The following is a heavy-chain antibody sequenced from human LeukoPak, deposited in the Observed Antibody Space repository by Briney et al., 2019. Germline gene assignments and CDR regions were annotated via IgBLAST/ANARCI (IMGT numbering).Heavy chain of an antibody. Sequence: GGSLRLSCAASGFTFDDYAMHWVRRAPGRALEWVSFFSGDEGSAFYADSVKGRFTISRDKSKNSHYLQTNSLRTEDTALYYCAKDVEMVTQSLSGNLFDPWGQGTLVTVSS. CDR3: AKDVEMVTQSLSGNLFDP. CDR1: GFTFDDYA. J-gene: IGHJ5*02. V-gene: IGHV3-43*02. CDR2: FSGDEGSA. D-gene: IGHD5-24*01.